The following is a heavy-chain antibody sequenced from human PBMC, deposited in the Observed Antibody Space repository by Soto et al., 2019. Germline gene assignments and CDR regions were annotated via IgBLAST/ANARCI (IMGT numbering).Heavy chain of an antibody. J-gene: IGHJ4*02. CDR3: ARDTYSYGYETTYYFDY. D-gene: IGHD5-18*01. CDR2: IIPILGIA. Sequence: GASVKVSCKASGGTFSSYTISWVRQATGQGLEWMGRIIPILGIANYAQKFQGRVTITADKSTSTAYMELSSLRSEDTAVYYCARDTYSYGYETTYYFDYWGQGTLVTVSS. CDR1: GGTFSSYT. V-gene: IGHV1-69*04.